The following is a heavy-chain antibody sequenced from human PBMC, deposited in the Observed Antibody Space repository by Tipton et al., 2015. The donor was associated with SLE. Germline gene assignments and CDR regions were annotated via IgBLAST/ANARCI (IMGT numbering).Heavy chain of an antibody. CDR2: ISAYNGNI. V-gene: IGHV1-18*04. D-gene: IGHD2-8*02. CDR3: ARECSGTGCLDY. J-gene: IGHJ4*02. Sequence: QSGPEVKKPGASVKVSCKASGYSFTDYYMHWVRQAPGQGLEWMGWISAYNGNINHAQKLQGRVTMTTDTSTSTAYMELRSLISDDTAVYYCARECSGTGCLDYWGQGTLVTVSS. CDR1: GYSFTDYY.